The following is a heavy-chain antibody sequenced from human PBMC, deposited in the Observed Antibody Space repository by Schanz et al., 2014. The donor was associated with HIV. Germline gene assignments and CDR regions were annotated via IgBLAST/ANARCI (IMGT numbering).Heavy chain of an antibody. Sequence: EVQLLESGGGLVQPGGSLRLSCAASGFTFSSYAMNWVRQPPGKGLEWVSAISGSGGSTYYADFVEGRFTISRDNSKNTLYLQMHSLRAEDTAVYYCAKSSGWLYAHFDYWGQGTLVTVSS. CDR3: AKSSGWLYAHFDY. CDR1: GFTFSSYA. J-gene: IGHJ4*02. V-gene: IGHV3-23*01. D-gene: IGHD3-9*01. CDR2: ISGSGGST.